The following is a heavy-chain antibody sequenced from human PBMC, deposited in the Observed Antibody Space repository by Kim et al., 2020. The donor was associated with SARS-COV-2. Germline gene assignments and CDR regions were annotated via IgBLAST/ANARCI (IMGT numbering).Heavy chain of an antibody. CDR3: ARRGDHHLTWFDP. CDR1: GYSFTSYW. D-gene: IGHD7-27*01. Sequence: GESLKISCKGSGYSFTSYWIGWVRQMPWKGLEWMGIIYPGDSDTRYSPSFQGQVTISADKSISTAYLQWSSLKASDTAMYYCARRGDHHLTWFDPWGQGTLVTVSS. CDR2: IYPGDSDT. J-gene: IGHJ5*02. V-gene: IGHV5-51*01.